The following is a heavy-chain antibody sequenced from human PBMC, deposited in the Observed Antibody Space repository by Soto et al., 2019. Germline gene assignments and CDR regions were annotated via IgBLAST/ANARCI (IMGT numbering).Heavy chain of an antibody. Sequence: GGSLRLSCAASGFTVSSNYMSWVRQAPGKGLEWVSVIYSGGSTYYADSVKGRFTISRDNSKNTLYLQMNSLRAEDTAVYYCARGNYASFFYYYYMEVWGKGTTVTVSS. J-gene: IGHJ6*03. CDR1: GFTVSSNY. V-gene: IGHV3-66*01. D-gene: IGHD1-7*01. CDR2: IYSGGST. CDR3: ARGNYASFFYYYYMEV.